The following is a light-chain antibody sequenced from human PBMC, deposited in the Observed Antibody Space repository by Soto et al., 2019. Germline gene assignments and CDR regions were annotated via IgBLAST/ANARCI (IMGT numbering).Light chain of an antibody. CDR1: TGAVTTGNY. Sequence: QAVVTQEPSLTVSPGGTVTLTCASSTGAVTTGNYPTWFQQKPGQAPRALIYSTNKKHSWTPARFSGSLLGGEAALTLSGALPEDEADFYCLLYFGGVRVFGGGTKLTVL. CDR3: LLYFGGVRV. V-gene: IGLV7-43*01. CDR2: STN. J-gene: IGLJ2*01.